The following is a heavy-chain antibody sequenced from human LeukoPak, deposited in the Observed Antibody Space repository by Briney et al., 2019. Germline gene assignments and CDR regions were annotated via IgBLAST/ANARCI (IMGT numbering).Heavy chain of an antibody. D-gene: IGHD2-21*02. CDR3: ARGSGSSSATAFDP. Sequence: GRSLTLSCASSGFLFSTYRMHWVRQAPGKGLEGVAVSWYDRSDKYYADAVTGRFTISSDNFKSTMYLQMNSLRADDTAVYYCARGSGSSSATAFDPWGQGTLVTVSS. CDR2: SWYDRSDK. V-gene: IGHV3-33*01. CDR1: GFLFSTYR. J-gene: IGHJ5*02.